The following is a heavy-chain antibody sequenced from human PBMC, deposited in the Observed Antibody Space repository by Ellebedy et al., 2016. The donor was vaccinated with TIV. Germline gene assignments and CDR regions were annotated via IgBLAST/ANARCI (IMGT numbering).Heavy chain of an antibody. V-gene: IGHV3-7*01. CDR3: ARDRKWLQWAYYYYGMDV. CDR2: IKQDGSEK. D-gene: IGHD5-24*01. Sequence: PGGSLRLSCAASGFTFSSYWMSWVRQAPGKGLEWVANIKQDGSEKYYVDSVKGRFTISRDNAENSLYLQMNSLRAEDTAVYYCARDRKWLQWAYYYYGMDVWGQGTTVTVSS. CDR1: GFTFSSYW. J-gene: IGHJ6*02.